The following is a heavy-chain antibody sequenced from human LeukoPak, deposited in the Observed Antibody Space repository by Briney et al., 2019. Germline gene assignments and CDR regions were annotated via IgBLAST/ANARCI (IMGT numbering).Heavy chain of an antibody. CDR1: GFTLSTYA. J-gene: IGHJ6*03. D-gene: IGHD5-18*01. CDR3: ATSTAMVPLSTYMDV. Sequence: GGSLRLSCAASGFTLSTYAMSWVRQTPGKGLEWVSAISGSGGSTDYVDSVKGRFTISRDNSQNTLYLQMNSLRAEDTAVYYCATSTAMVPLSTYMDVWGKGTTVTISS. CDR2: ISGSGGST. V-gene: IGHV3-23*01.